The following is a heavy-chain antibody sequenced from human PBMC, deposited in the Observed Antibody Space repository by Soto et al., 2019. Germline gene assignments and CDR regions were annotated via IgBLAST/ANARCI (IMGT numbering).Heavy chain of an antibody. CDR1: GYSFTTHW. D-gene: IGHD1-26*01. J-gene: IGHJ5*02. V-gene: IGHV5-51*01. CDR2: IYPGDSDT. Sequence: GESLKISCEGSGYSFTTHWIGWVRQMPGKGLEWMGIIYPGDSDTRYSPSFQGRFTISRDNAMNSLYLQMNSLRAEDTAIYYCARDGKGAMSWFDPWGQGTPVTVSS. CDR3: ARDGKGAMSWFDP.